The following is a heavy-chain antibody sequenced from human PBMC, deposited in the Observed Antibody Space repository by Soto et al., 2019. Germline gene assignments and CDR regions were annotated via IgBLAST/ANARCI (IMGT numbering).Heavy chain of an antibody. CDR1: GGSISSGGYY. CDR2: IYYSGST. CDR3: ARDRTTKDGYFDY. Sequence: SETLSLTSTVSGGSISSGGYYWSWIRQHPGKGLEWIGYIYYSGSTYYNPSLKSRVTISVDTSKNQFSLKLSSVTAADTAVYYCARDRTTKDGYFDYWGQGTLVTVSS. D-gene: IGHD4-4*01. J-gene: IGHJ4*02. V-gene: IGHV4-31*03.